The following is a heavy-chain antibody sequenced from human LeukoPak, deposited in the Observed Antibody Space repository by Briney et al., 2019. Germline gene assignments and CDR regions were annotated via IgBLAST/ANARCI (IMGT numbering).Heavy chain of an antibody. Sequence: GGSLRLSCAASGFTFSSYSMNWVRQAPGKGLEWVANIKQDGSEKYYVDSVKGRFTISRDNANNLLFLQMESLRADDTAVYYCAREEEMTKSVVERDAFDLWGQGTMVTVSS. J-gene: IGHJ3*01. D-gene: IGHD5-24*01. CDR3: AREEEMTKSVVERDAFDL. CDR2: IKQDGSEK. V-gene: IGHV3-7*01. CDR1: GFTFSSYS.